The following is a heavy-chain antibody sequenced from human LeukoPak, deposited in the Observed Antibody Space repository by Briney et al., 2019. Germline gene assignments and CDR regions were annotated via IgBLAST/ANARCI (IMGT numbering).Heavy chain of an antibody. CDR2: IYYSGST. V-gene: IGHV4-39*01. CDR3: ARGRGRYCSGGSCYRGAIVDY. Sequence: SETLSLTCTVSGGSISSSSYYWGWIRQPPGKGLEWIGSIYYSGSTYYNPSLKSRVTISVDTSKNQFSLKLSPVTAADTAVYYCARGRGRYCSGGSCYRGAIVDYWGQGTLVTVSS. J-gene: IGHJ4*02. CDR1: GGSISSSSYY. D-gene: IGHD2-15*01.